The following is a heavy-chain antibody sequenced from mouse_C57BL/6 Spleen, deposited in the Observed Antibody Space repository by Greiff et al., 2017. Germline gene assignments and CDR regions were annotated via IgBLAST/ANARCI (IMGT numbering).Heavy chain of an antibody. CDR1: GYTFTDYE. V-gene: IGHV1-15*01. CDR2: IDPETGGT. Sequence: QVQLQQSGAELVRPGASVTLSCKASGYTFTDYEMHWVKQTPVHGLEWIGAIDPETGGTAYNQKFKGKAILTADKSSSTAYMELRSLTSEDSAVYYCTRPRAYFDYWGQGTTRTVSS. J-gene: IGHJ2*01. CDR3: TRPRAYFDY.